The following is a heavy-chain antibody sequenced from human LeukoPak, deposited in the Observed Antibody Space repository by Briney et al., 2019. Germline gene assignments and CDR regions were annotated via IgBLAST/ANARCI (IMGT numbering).Heavy chain of an antibody. Sequence: PGRSLRLSCAVSGFTFSRYRMSWVRQAPGKGLEWVANIKQDGSEKYYLDSVKGRFTISRDNTKSSLYLQMNSLRAEDTAVYYCARDYSGWYYYWGQGTLVTVSS. V-gene: IGHV3-7*04. J-gene: IGHJ4*02. CDR3: ARDYSGWYYY. D-gene: IGHD6-19*01. CDR1: GFTFSRYR. CDR2: IKQDGSEK.